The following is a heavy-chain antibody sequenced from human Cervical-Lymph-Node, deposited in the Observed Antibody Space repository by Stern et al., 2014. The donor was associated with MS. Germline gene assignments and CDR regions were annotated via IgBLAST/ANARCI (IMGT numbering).Heavy chain of an antibody. V-gene: IGHV3-11*01. J-gene: IGHJ6*02. CDR2: ISGSGTTI. CDR1: GFTFSDYY. D-gene: IGHD2-8*02. CDR3: ARDREPTRFGPGGYYYGMDV. Sequence: QLVQSGGGFVKPGGSLRLSCAASGFTFSDYYMSWIRLAPGKGLECISYISGSGTTIYYTDSVKGRFTISRDNAENSLYLQVNSLRAEDTAVYYCARDREPTRFGPGGYYYGMDVWGQGTTVTVSS.